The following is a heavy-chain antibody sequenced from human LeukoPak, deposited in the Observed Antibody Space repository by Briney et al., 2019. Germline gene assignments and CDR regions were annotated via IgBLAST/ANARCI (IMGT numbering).Heavy chain of an antibody. V-gene: IGHV3-21*01. D-gene: IGHD2-15*01. Sequence: PGGSLRLSCAASGFTFSSYSMNWVRQAPGKGLEWVSSISGSSSYIYYADSVKGRFTISRDNAKNSLYLQMNSLRAEDTAVYYCASWWLDSLSCWGQGTLVTVPS. CDR3: ASWWLDSLSC. J-gene: IGHJ4*02. CDR1: GFTFSSYS. CDR2: ISGSSSYI.